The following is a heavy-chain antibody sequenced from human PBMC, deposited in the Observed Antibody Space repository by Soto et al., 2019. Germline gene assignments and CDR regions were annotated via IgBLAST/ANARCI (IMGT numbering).Heavy chain of an antibody. CDR3: ARAPRNGYYYGMDV. V-gene: IGHV4-4*02. D-gene: IGHD4-4*01. CDR1: GGAISSSNW. J-gene: IGHJ6*02. CDR2: IYHSGST. Sequence: SETLSLTCAVSGGAISSSNWWSWVRQPPGKGLEWIGYIYHSGSTNYNPSLKSRVTISVDTSKNQFSLKLSSVTAADTAVYYCARAPRNGYYYGMDVWGQGTTVTVSS.